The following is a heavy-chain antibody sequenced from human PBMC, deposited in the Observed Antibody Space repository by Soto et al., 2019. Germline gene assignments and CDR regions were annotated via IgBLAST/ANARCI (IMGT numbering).Heavy chain of an antibody. J-gene: IGHJ5*02. D-gene: IGHD3-10*01. CDR1: GGSISSGGYY. CDR3: ARDGPGFGELYNWFDP. CDR2: IYYSGST. Sequence: QVQLQESGPGLVKPSQTLSLTCTVSGGSISSGGYYWSWIRQHPGKGLEWIGYIYYSGSTYYNPSLKSRVTIAVDTSKNPFSLKLSSGTAADTAVYSCARDGPGFGELYNWFDPWGQGTLVTVSS. V-gene: IGHV4-31*03.